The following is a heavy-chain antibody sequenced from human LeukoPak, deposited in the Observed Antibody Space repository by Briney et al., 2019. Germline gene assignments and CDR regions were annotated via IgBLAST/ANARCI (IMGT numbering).Heavy chain of an antibody. D-gene: IGHD3-22*01. CDR3: ARAPYYYDSSGYYSPRGYYFDY. Sequence: PSETLSLTCAVYGGSFSGYYWSRIRQPPGKGLEWIGEINHSGSTNYNPSLKSRVTISVDTSKNQFSLKLSSVTASDTAVYYCARAPYYYDSSGYYSPRGYYFDYWGQGTLVTVSS. CDR2: INHSGST. CDR1: GGSFSGYY. V-gene: IGHV4-34*01. J-gene: IGHJ4*02.